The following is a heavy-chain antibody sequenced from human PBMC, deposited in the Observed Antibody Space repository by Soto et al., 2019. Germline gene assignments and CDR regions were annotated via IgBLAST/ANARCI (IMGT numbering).Heavy chain of an antibody. D-gene: IGHD2-15*01. J-gene: IGHJ4*02. CDR2: MYYSGSA. Sequence: SETLSLTCTVSRGSISSTSSYWGWVRQPPGKGLEWIGHMYYSGSANYNPSLNSRATISVDTSKNQFSLKLSSVTAADTALYFCARRYCTGGICYYFDSWRLGTLVTV. CDR1: RGSISSTSSY. V-gene: IGHV4-39*01. CDR3: ARRYCTGGICYYFDS.